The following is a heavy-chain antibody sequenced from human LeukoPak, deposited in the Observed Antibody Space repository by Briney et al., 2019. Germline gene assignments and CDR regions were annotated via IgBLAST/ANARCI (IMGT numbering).Heavy chain of an antibody. CDR3: TKCDYGDYYYYGLDV. J-gene: IGHJ6*02. V-gene: IGHV3-23*01. D-gene: IGHD4-17*01. Sequence: GGSLRLSCAASGFTFTSYAMNWVRQVPGKGVEWVSSVSSSGDRTFYADSVKGRFTISRDNSKDTLFLQMNSLGVQDTAIYYCTKCDYGDYYYYGLDVWGQGTTVTVSS. CDR1: GFTFTSYA. CDR2: VSSSGDRT.